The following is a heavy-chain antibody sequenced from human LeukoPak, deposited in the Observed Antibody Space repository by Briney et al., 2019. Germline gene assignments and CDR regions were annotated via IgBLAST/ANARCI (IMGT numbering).Heavy chain of an antibody. Sequence: GGSLRLSCEPYGFPFSSYWMLWVRQAPGKGLVWVSRISGDGTIKTYADFVRGRFTISRDNTKNILYLQMNSLKVEDTATYFCSRSQFDYWGQGVLVTVSS. CDR1: GFPFSSYW. V-gene: IGHV3-74*03. CDR3: SRSQFDY. CDR2: ISGDGTIK. J-gene: IGHJ4*02.